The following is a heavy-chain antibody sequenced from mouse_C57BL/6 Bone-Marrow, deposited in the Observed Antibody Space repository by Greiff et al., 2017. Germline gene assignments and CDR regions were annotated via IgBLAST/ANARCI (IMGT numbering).Heavy chain of an antibody. CDR1: GYTFTSYW. V-gene: IGHV1-7*01. D-gene: IGHD1-1*01. Sequence: LVESGAELAKPGASVKLSCKASGYTFTSYWMPWVKQRPGQGLEWIGYINPSSGYTKYTQKFKDKATLPADTSSSTAYMQLSSLTYEDSAVYYCASRGVVAGDAMDYWGQGTSVTVSS. CDR3: ASRGVVAGDAMDY. J-gene: IGHJ4*01. CDR2: INPSSGYT.